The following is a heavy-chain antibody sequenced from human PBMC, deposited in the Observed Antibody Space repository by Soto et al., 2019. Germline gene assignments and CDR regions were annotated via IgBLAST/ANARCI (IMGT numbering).Heavy chain of an antibody. V-gene: IGHV4-30-2*01. Sequence: KTSETLSLTCAVSGGSISSGGYPWSWIRQPPGKGLEWIGYIHHSGSTYYNPSLKSRVTISVDRSKNQFSLKLSSVTAADTAVYYCARTVDTAMFFYLDYWGQGALVTVSS. CDR2: IHHSGST. J-gene: IGHJ4*02. CDR3: ARTVDTAMFFYLDY. CDR1: GGSISSGGYP. D-gene: IGHD5-18*01.